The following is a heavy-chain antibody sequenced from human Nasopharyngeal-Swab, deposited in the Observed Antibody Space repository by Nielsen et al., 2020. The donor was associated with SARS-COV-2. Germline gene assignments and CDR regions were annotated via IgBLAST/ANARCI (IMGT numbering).Heavy chain of an antibody. CDR3: ARPTGGVAYYDSSGYPSYFDY. Sequence: GESLKISCKGSGYSFTSYWIGWVRQMHGKGLEWMGIIYPGDSDTGYSPSFQGQVTISADKSISTAYLQWSSLKASDTAMYYCARPTGGVAYYDSSGYPSYFDYWGQGTLVTVSS. J-gene: IGHJ4*02. CDR2: IYPGDSDT. CDR1: GYSFTSYW. V-gene: IGHV5-51*01. D-gene: IGHD3-22*01.